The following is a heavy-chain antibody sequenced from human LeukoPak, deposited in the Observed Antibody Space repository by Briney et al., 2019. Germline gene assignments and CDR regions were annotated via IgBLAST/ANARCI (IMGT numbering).Heavy chain of an antibody. Sequence: GRSLRLSCAASGFTFSRYGLHWVRQAPGKGLEWVAVLPSDGNDKKYADSVKGRFTISRDNSKNTLYLQMNSLRAEDTAVYCCAKDQHVAAAAYYCDSWGQGTLVAVSS. CDR3: AKDQHVAAAAYYCDS. V-gene: IGHV3-30*18. J-gene: IGHJ4*02. CDR1: GFTFSRYG. D-gene: IGHD6-13*01. CDR2: LPSDGNDK.